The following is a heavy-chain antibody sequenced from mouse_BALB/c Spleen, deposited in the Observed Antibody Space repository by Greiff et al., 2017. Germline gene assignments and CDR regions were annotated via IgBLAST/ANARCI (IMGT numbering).Heavy chain of an antibody. CDR3: AKDRGSAFAY. CDR2: IRNKANGYTT. D-gene: IGHD1-1*01. J-gene: IGHJ3*01. V-gene: IGHV7-3*02. CDR1: GFTFTDYY. Sequence: DVMLVESGGGLVQPGGSLRLSCATSGFTFTDYYMSWVRQPPGKALEWLGFIRNKANGYTTEYSASVKGRFTISRDNSQSILYLQMNTLRAEDSATYYCAKDRGSAFAYWGQGTLVTVSA.